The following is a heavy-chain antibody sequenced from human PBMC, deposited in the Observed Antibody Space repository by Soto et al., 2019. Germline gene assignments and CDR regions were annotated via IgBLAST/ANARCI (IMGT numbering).Heavy chain of an antibody. CDR1: GGSISSGGYS. J-gene: IGHJ4*02. Sequence: QLQLQESGSGLVKPSQTLSLTCAVSGGSISSGGYSWSWIRQPPGKGLEWIGYIYPSGSTYYNPSLTRRVTISVDRSENQFSLELSSVTAADTAVYYCARVVVAAPYYFDYWGQGTLVTVSS. CDR3: ARVVVAAPYYFDY. V-gene: IGHV4-30-2*01. CDR2: IYPSGST. D-gene: IGHD2-15*01.